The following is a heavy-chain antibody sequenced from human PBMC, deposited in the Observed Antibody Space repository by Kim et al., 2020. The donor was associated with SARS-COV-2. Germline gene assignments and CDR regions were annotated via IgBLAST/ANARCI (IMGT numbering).Heavy chain of an antibody. Sequence: GGSLRLSCAASGFTFSSYWMTWVRQAPGKGLEWVANIKQDGSETYSVDSVKGRFTISRDNAKNSLFLQMNSLRAVDTAVYYCTRDLALWGQGALVTVSS. V-gene: IGHV3-7*01. J-gene: IGHJ4*02. CDR2: IKQDGSET. CDR1: GFTFSSYW. CDR3: TRDLAL.